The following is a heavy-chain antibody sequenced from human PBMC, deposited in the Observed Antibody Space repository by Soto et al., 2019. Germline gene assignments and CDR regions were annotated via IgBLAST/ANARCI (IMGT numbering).Heavy chain of an antibody. CDR1: GGTFSSYA. J-gene: IGHJ6*02. Sequence: QVQLVQSGAEVKKPGSSVKVSCKASGGTFSSYAISWVRQAPGQGLEWMGGIIPIFGTANYAQKIQGRVTITADESTTTAYMELSSLRSEDTAVYYCARGACSGGSCYSDYYYYGMDVWGQGTTVTVSS. CDR2: IIPIFGTA. CDR3: ARGACSGGSCYSDYYYYGMDV. D-gene: IGHD2-15*01. V-gene: IGHV1-69*12.